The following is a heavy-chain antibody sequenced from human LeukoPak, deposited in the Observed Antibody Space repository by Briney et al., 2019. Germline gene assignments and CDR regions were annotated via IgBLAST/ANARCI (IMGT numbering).Heavy chain of an antibody. J-gene: IGHJ4*02. V-gene: IGHV3-30*18. Sequence: PGRSLRLSCAASGFTFSSYGMHWLRQAPGKGLEWVAVISYDGSNKYYADSVKGRFTISRDNSKNTLYLQMNSLRAEDTAVYYCAKDTRTGYSSSWYGEYYFDYWGQGTLVTVSS. D-gene: IGHD6-13*01. CDR2: ISYDGSNK. CDR1: GFTFSSYG. CDR3: AKDTRTGYSSSWYGEYYFDY.